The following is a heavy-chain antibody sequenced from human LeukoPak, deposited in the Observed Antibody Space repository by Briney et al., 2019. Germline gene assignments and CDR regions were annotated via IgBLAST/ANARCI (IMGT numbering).Heavy chain of an antibody. D-gene: IGHD2-15*01. CDR3: AKAPVTSCRGAFCYPFDY. CDR2: ISSSGSII. CDR1: GFTFSSYS. J-gene: IGHJ4*02. V-gene: IGHV3-48*04. Sequence: GGSLRLSCAASGFTFSSYSMNWVRQAPGKGLEWVSYISSSGSIIYHADSVKGRFIISRDNAKNSLYLQMNSLRAEDAAVYYCAKAPVTSCRGAFCYPFDYWGQGTLVTVSS.